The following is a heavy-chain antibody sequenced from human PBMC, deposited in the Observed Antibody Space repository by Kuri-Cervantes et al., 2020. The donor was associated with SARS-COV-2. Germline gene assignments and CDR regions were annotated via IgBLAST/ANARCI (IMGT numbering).Heavy chain of an antibody. CDR1: GFNFSTTD. D-gene: IGHD1-14*01. CDR2: ISSDGKNK. Sequence: GGSLRLSCVASGFNFSTTDMHWVRQAPGKGLEWVTFISSDGKNKKCMASGKGRFTISRDNSKNTVYVQMNSLRGEDTAVYHCVTDLSDGIYYYYGMDVWGQGTTVTVSS. V-gene: IGHV3-30*03. CDR3: VTDLSDGIYYYYGMDV. J-gene: IGHJ6*02.